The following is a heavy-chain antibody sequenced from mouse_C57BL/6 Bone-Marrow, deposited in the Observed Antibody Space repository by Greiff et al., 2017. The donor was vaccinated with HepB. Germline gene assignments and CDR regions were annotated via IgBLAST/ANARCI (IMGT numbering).Heavy chain of an antibody. CDR3: ARREAYYSNYRYYFDY. CDR1: GYTFTSYG. Sequence: QVHVKQSGAELARPGASVKLSCKASGYTFTSYGISWVKQRTGQGLEWIGEIYPRSGNTYYNEKFKGKATLTADKSSSTAYMELRSLTSEDSAVYFCARREAYYSNYRYYFDYWGQGTTLTVSS. J-gene: IGHJ2*01. D-gene: IGHD2-5*01. CDR2: IYPRSGNT. V-gene: IGHV1-81*01.